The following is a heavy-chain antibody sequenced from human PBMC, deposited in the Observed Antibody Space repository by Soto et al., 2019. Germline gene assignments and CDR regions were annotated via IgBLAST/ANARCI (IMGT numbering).Heavy chain of an antibody. D-gene: IGHD2-15*01. Sequence: ESGPTLGNPTQTLTLTCTFSGFSLSTSGMCVSWIRQPPGKALEWLARIDWDDDKYYSTSLKTRLTISKDTSKNQVVLTMTNMDPVDTATYYCARTVLYCSGGSCYKGPNWFDPWGQGTLVTVSS. CDR1: GFSLSTSGMC. CDR3: ARTVLYCSGGSCYKGPNWFDP. V-gene: IGHV2-70*11. J-gene: IGHJ5*02. CDR2: IDWDDDK.